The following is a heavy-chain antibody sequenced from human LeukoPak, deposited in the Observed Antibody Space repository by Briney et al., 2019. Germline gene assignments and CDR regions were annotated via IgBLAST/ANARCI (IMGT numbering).Heavy chain of an antibody. J-gene: IGHJ4*02. V-gene: IGHV3-23*01. CDR2: VAGDGGIK. CDR3: AKAQAGGYNYGPFDS. D-gene: IGHD5-18*01. CDR1: GFTFRLYG. Sequence: GESLRLSCAASGFTFRLYGMSWVRQTPGKGLQCVSTVAGDGGIKVYADSVKGRFTISRDNSKNMLYLQMNSLRAEDTALYYCAKAQAGGYNYGPFDSWGQGILVTVSS.